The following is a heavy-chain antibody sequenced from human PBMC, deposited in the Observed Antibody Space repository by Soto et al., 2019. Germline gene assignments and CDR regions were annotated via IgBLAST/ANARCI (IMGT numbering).Heavy chain of an antibody. CDR3: ARVRFLEWLLLYYYYYGMDV. D-gene: IGHD3-3*01. CDR2: ISSSSSTI. Sequence: GGSLRLSCAASGFTFSSYSMNWVRQAPGKGLEWVSYISSSSSTIYYADSVKGRFTISRDNAKNSLYLQMNSLRDEDTAVYYCARVRFLEWLLLYYYYYGMDVWGQGTTVTVSS. J-gene: IGHJ6*02. V-gene: IGHV3-48*02. CDR1: GFTFSSYS.